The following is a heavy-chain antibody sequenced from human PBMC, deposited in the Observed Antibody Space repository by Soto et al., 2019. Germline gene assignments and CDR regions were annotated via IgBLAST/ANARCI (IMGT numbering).Heavy chain of an antibody. D-gene: IGHD2-21*02. CDR2: IWYDGSNK. J-gene: IGHJ3*02. CDR1: GFTFSSYG. CDR3: ARDSGVAFDI. Sequence: QVQLVESGGGVVQPGRSLRLSCAASGFTFSSYGMHWVRQAPGKGLEWVAVIWYDGSNKYYADSVKGRFTISRDNSKNTLYLQMNSLRAADTAVYYCARDSGVAFDIWGQGTMVTVSS. V-gene: IGHV3-33*01.